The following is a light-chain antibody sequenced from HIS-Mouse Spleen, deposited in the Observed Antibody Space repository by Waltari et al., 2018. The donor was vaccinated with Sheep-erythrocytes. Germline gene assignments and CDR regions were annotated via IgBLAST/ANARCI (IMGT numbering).Light chain of an antibody. CDR1: QSIRSW. V-gene: IGKV1-5*03. J-gene: IGKJ2*01. CDR2: KAS. Sequence: DIQMTQSPSTLSASVGDRVTITCRASQSIRSWLAWYQQKPGKAPKLLIYKASSLESGVPSRFSGSGSGTEFTLTISSLEPEDFAVYYCQQRSNWYTFGQGTKLEIK. CDR3: QQRSNWYT.